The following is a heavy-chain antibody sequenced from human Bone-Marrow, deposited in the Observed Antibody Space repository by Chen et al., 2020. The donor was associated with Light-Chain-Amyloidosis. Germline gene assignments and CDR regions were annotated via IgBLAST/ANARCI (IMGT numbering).Heavy chain of an antibody. V-gene: IGHV3-43*02. CDR2: ISGDGGNT. CDR1: GFIFENYA. Sequence: EVQLVASGGGVAQPGGSLRLSCVVSGFIFENYAMHWVRQVPGKGLEWLCLISGDGGNTDYADSVKGLFIVSRDKSKNSLYLQMNSLRAEDTAFYYCAKDKPGVFANWGQGTLVTVSS. D-gene: IGHD2-8*01. J-gene: IGHJ4*02. CDR3: AKDKPGVFAN.